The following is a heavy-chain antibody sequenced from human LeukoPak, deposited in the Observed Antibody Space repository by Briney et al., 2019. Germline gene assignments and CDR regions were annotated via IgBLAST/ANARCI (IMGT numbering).Heavy chain of an antibody. CDR1: GGSISSYY. J-gene: IGHJ3*02. CDR3: ARDTGLLLRSAFDI. CDR2: IYTSGST. Sequence: SETLSLTCTVSGGSISSYYWSWIRQPARKGLEWIGRIYTSGSTNYNPSLKSRVTMSVDTSKNQFSLKLSSVTAADTAVYYCARDTGLLLRSAFDIWGQGTMVTVSS. V-gene: IGHV4-4*07. D-gene: IGHD2-15*01.